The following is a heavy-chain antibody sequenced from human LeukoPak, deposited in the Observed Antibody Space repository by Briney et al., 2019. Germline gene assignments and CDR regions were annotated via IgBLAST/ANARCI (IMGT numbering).Heavy chain of an antibody. J-gene: IGHJ4*02. CDR2: INHSGST. D-gene: IGHD2-2*01. V-gene: IGHV4-34*01. CDR3: ARAHFVVLLAAMGFDY. Sequence: SETLSLTCAVYGGSFSGYYWSWIRQPPGKGLEWIGEINHSGSTNYNPSLKSRVTISVDTSKNQFSLKLSSVTAADTAVYYCARAHFVVLLAAMGFDYWGQGTLVTVSS. CDR1: GGSFSGYY.